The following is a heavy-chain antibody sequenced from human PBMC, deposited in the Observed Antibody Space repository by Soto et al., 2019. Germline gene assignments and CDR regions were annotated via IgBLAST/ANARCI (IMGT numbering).Heavy chain of an antibody. V-gene: IGHV3-7*05. CDR3: VRDYDY. J-gene: IGHJ4*02. Sequence: PGGSLRLSCAASGITLSSSWMSWVRQAPLKGLEWVANIKQDGKETHYVDSVKGRFTISRDNAKNSLYLQMNSLRAEDTAVYYCVRDYDYWGQGTLVTVSS. CDR1: GITLSSSW. CDR2: IKQDGKET.